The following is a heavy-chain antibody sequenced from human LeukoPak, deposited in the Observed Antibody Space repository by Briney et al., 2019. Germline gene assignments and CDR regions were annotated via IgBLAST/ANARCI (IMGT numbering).Heavy chain of an antibody. CDR2: IYYSGST. CDR3: ARAPGYDSSGYQL. CDR1: RGSISSYY. V-gene: IGHV4-59*01. D-gene: IGHD3-22*01. Sequence: SETPSLTCTVSRGSISSYYWSWIRQPPGKGLEWIGYIYYSGSTNYNPSLKSRVTISVDTSKNQFSLKLSSVTAADTAVYYCARAPGYDSSGYQLWGQGTLVTVSS. J-gene: IGHJ4*02.